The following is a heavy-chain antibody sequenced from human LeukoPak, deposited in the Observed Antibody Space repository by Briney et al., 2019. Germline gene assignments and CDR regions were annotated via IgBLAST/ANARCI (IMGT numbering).Heavy chain of an antibody. CDR1: GFTFSDHY. Sequence: GGSLRLSCAASGFTFSDHYMDWVRQAPGKGLEWVGRTRNKANSYTTEYAASVKGRFTISRDNSKNTLYLQMNSLRAEDTAVYYCAKVGDGYNTNDYWGQGTLVTVSS. CDR3: AKVGDGYNTNDY. J-gene: IGHJ4*02. CDR2: TRNKANSYTT. V-gene: IGHV3-72*01. D-gene: IGHD5-24*01.